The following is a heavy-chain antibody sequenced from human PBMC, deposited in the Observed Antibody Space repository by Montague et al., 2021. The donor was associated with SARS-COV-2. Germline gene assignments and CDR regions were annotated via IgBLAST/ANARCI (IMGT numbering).Heavy chain of an antibody. V-gene: IGHV3-33*08. CDR1: GFPFSSYD. Sequence: SLRLSCAASGFPFSSYDMHLVRQAPVKGLEWVAVIWYDGSNQYYGDSVKGRFTISRDNSKNTLYLQMNSLRAEDTAVYYCAREYSAPRWFGEYNRYGMDVWGQGTTVTVSS. D-gene: IGHD3-10*01. J-gene: IGHJ6*02. CDR3: AREYSAPRWFGEYNRYGMDV. CDR2: IWYDGSNQ.